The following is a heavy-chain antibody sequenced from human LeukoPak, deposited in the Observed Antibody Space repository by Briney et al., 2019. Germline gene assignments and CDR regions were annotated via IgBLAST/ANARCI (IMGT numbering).Heavy chain of an antibody. V-gene: IGHV4-39*01. J-gene: IGHJ4*02. CDR1: GGSISSSSYY. CDR3: ARGRGYDSSGYYYGRRFNNEPFDY. Sequence: SETLSLTCTVSGGSISSSSYYWGWIRQPPGKGLEWIGSIYYSGSTYYNPSLKSRVTISVDTSKNQFSLKLSSVTAADTAVYYCARGRGYDSSGYYYGRRFNNEPFDYWGQGTLVTVSS. D-gene: IGHD3-22*01. CDR2: IYYSGST.